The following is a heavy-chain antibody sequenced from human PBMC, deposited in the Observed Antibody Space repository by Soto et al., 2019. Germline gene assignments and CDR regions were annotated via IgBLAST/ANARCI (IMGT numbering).Heavy chain of an antibody. CDR2: IFYLGSS. J-gene: IGHJ4*02. CDR1: GDSIISSDFY. V-gene: IGHV4-39*01. Sequence: PSETLSLTCTVSGDSIISSDFYWGWVRQPPGKGLEWIGSIFYLGSSYYNPSLKSRVTMSVDTSKNQFSLRLKSVTAADTALYFCARQRTSVVTQAYFDVWGPGSLVTVSS. D-gene: IGHD2-21*02. CDR3: ARQRTSVVTQAYFDV.